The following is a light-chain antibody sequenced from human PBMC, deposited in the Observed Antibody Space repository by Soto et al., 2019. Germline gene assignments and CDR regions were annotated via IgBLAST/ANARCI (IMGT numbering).Light chain of an antibody. CDR2: KVS. CDR3: TSSTPGSLYV. V-gene: IGLV2-14*01. J-gene: IGLJ1*01. Sequence: QSALTQPASVSGSPGQSITISCTGTSSDVGGYNYVSWYQQYPGRVPKLLIYKVSKRPSGVSNRFSGSKSGNTASLTISGLQAEDEADYFCTSSTPGSLYVFGTGTKLTVL. CDR1: SSDVGGYNY.